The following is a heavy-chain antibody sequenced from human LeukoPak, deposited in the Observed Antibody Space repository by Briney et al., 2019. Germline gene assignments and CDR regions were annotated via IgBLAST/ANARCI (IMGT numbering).Heavy chain of an antibody. V-gene: IGHV4-59*01. D-gene: IGHD5-12*01. J-gene: IGHJ4*02. CDR3: ARGFDSKSTYFDY. CDR2: ISYSGST. Sequence: SETLSLTCTVAGGSISIYYWNWIRQPPGKGLEWIGYISYSGSTNYNPSLKSRVTISLDTSKNQFSLNLRSVTAADTAVYYCARGFDSKSTYFDYWGQGTLVTVSS. CDR1: GGSISIYY.